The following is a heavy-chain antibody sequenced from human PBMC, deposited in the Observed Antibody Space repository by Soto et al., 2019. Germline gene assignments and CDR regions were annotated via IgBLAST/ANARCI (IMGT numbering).Heavy chain of an antibody. CDR3: ARCPIVVVFDY. D-gene: IGHD3-22*01. Sequence: SETLSLTCAVYGGSFGGYYWSWIRQPPGKGLEWIGEINHSGSTNYNPSLKSRVTISVDTSKNQFSLKLSSVTAADTAVYYCARCPIVVVFDYWGQGTLVTVSS. V-gene: IGHV4-34*01. CDR1: GGSFGGYY. CDR2: INHSGST. J-gene: IGHJ4*02.